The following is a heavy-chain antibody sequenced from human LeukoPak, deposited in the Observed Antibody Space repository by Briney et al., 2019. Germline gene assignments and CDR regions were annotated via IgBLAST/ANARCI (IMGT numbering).Heavy chain of an antibody. CDR3: ARLGATVTTEGYYYYGMDV. CDR2: IYYSGST. CDR1: GGSFSSYY. Sequence: SETLSLTCAVYGGSFSSYYWSWIRQPPGKGLEWIGYIYYSGSTNYNPSLKSRVTISVDTPKNQFSLKLSSVTAADTAVYYCARLGATVTTEGYYYYGMDVWGQGTTVTVSS. J-gene: IGHJ6*02. V-gene: IGHV4-59*08. D-gene: IGHD4-17*01.